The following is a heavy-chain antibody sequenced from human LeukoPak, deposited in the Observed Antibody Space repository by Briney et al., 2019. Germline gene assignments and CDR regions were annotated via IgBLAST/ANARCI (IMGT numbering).Heavy chain of an antibody. Sequence: GASVKVSCKASGYTFTSYDIKWVRQATGQGLEWMGWMNPNSGNTGYAQKFQGRVTMTRNTSISTAYMELSSLRSEDTAVYYCASMTAAAGTRPFDYWGQGTLVTVSS. D-gene: IGHD6-13*01. CDR3: ASMTAAAGTRPFDY. CDR2: MNPNSGNT. CDR1: GYTFTSYD. J-gene: IGHJ4*02. V-gene: IGHV1-8*01.